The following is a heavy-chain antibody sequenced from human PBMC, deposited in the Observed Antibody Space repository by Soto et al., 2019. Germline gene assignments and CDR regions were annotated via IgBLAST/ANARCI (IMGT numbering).Heavy chain of an antibody. J-gene: IGHJ4*02. CDR2: ISGSGGST. CDR3: AKDPFDFDWAYYFDY. Sequence: GGSLRLSCAASGFTFSSYAMSWVRQAPGKGLEWVSAISGSGGSTYYADSVKGRFTISRDNSKNTLYLQMNSLRAEDTAVYYCAKDPFDFDWAYYFDYWGQGTLVTVSS. V-gene: IGHV3-23*01. D-gene: IGHD3-9*01. CDR1: GFTFSSYA.